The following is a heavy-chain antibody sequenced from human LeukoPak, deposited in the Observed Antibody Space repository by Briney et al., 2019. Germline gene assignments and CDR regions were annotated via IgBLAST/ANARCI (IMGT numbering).Heavy chain of an antibody. CDR1: GGSISSSSYY. CDR2: IYYSGST. J-gene: IGHJ4*02. V-gene: IGHV4-39*07. D-gene: IGHD6-19*01. Sequence: SETLSLTCTVSGGSISSSSYYWGWIRQPPGKGLEWIGSIYYSGSTYYNPSLKSRVTISVDTSKNQFSLKLSSVTAADTAVYYCARDKEQWLVPIDYWGQGALVTVSS. CDR3: ARDKEQWLVPIDY.